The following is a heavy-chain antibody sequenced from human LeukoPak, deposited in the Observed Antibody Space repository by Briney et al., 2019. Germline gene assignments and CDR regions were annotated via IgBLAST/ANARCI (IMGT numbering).Heavy chain of an antibody. J-gene: IGHJ4*02. D-gene: IGHD6-13*01. CDR2: IYPGDSDT. CDR3: ARQASAASDY. Sequence: GASLQISCKGSGYSFTSFWIGWVRQMPGKGLEWMGIIYPGDSDTKYSPSFQGQVTLSVDKSITTDYLQWSSLKASDTAMYYCARQASAASDYWGQGTLVTVSS. V-gene: IGHV5-51*01. CDR1: GYSFTSFW.